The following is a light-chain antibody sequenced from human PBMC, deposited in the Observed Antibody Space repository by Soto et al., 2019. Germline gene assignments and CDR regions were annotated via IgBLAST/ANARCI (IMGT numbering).Light chain of an antibody. CDR1: QSVRSY. CDR3: QQTYTTPNT. J-gene: IGKJ2*01. V-gene: IGKV1-39*01. Sequence: DIQMTQSPSSLSASIGDRVTITCRASQSVRSYLNWYQQKPGKAPNLLISGASDLQSGVPSRFSGSGSGTDFTLTISSLQPEDFATFYCQQTYTTPNTFGQGTKLEIK. CDR2: GAS.